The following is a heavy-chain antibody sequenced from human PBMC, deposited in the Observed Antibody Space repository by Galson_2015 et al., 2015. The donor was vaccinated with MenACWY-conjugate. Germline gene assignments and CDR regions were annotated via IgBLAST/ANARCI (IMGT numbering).Heavy chain of an antibody. CDR3: AKHALGGYFDY. CDR1: GDSISTY. D-gene: IGHD3-16*01. J-gene: IGHJ4*02. V-gene: IGHV4-59*08. CDR2: IYYAGST. Sequence: ETLSLTCTVSGDSISTYLSWIRLPPGKRLEWIGYIYYAGSTTYNPSLESRVTMSIHPSKNQFSLKLTSVTAADTAVYYCAKHALGGYFDYWGQGILVTVSS.